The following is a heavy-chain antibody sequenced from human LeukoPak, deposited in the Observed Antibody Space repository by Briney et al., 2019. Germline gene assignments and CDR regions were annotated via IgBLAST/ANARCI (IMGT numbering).Heavy chain of an antibody. D-gene: IGHD3-22*01. CDR2: ISYDGSNK. J-gene: IGHJ4*02. V-gene: IGHV3-30*03. CDR1: GFTFSSYG. CDR3: AREDYYDGSIDY. Sequence: PGGSLRLSCAASGFTFSSYGMHWVRQAPGKGLEWVAVISYDGSNKYYADSVKGRFTISRDNSKNTLYLQMNSLRAEDTAVYYCAREDYYDGSIDYWGQGTLVTVSS.